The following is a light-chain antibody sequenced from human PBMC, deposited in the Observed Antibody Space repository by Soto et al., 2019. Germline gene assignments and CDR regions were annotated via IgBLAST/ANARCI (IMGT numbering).Light chain of an antibody. Sequence: IVFSESPGTLSLSQGERATLSCRASQSVPRSYLAWYQQKPGQAPRLLIYGTSSRATGIPDRFSGSGSGTDFTLTISRLEPEDFAVFYCQQYGSSITFGQATRLEI. CDR3: QQYGSSIT. CDR2: GTS. CDR1: QSVPRSY. V-gene: IGKV3-20*01. J-gene: IGKJ5*01.